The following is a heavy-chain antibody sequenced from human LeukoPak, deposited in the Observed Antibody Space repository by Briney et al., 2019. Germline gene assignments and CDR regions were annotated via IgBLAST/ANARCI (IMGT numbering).Heavy chain of an antibody. D-gene: IGHD2-15*01. CDR2: INSDGSSS. V-gene: IGHV3-74*01. J-gene: IGHJ4*02. CDR3: ASDAGYGLF. CDR1: GFTISRYW. Sequence: GGSLRLSCAASGFTISRYWMHWVRHTPGKGLVWFSRINSDGSSSSYADSVKGRFTISRDNAKNTLYLQMNSLRAEDTAVYYCASDAGYGLFWGQGTLVTVSS.